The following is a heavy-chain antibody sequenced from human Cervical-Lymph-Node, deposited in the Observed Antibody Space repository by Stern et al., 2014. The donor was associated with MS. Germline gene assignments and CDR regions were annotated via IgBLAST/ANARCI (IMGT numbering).Heavy chain of an antibody. D-gene: IGHD3-3*01. CDR1: GGSISSGGYY. V-gene: IGHV4-31*03. Sequence: VQLEESGPGLVKPSQTLSLTCTVSGGSISSGGYYWSWIRQHPGKGLEWIGYIYYSGSTYYNPSLKSRVTISVDTSKNQFSLKLSSVTAADTAVYYCARVSYDFWSGYYAFDYWGQGTLVTVSS. J-gene: IGHJ4*02. CDR2: IYYSGST. CDR3: ARVSYDFWSGYYAFDY.